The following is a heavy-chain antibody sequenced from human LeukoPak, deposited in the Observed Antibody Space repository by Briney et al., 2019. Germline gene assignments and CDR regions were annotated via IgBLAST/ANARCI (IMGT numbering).Heavy chain of an antibody. CDR3: ARGRYYYDSSGPAARLDY. Sequence: GGSLRLSCAASGFTFSSYAMHWVRQAPGEGLEWVAVIWYDGSNKYYADSVKGRFTISRDNSKNTLYLQMNSLRAEDTAVYYCARGRYYYDSSGPAARLDYWGQGTLVTVSS. D-gene: IGHD3-22*01. CDR1: GFTFSSYA. J-gene: IGHJ4*02. V-gene: IGHV3-33*08. CDR2: IWYDGSNK.